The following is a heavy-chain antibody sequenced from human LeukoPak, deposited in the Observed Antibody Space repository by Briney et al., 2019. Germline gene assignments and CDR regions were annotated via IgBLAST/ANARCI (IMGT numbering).Heavy chain of an antibody. V-gene: IGHV1-2*02. J-gene: IGHJ5*02. D-gene: IGHD2-2*02. CDR2: INPNSGGT. CDR1: GYTFTGYY. Sequence: GASVKVSCKASGYTFTGYYMHWVRQAPGQGLEWMGWINPNSGGTNYAQKFQGRVTMTRDTSIGTAYMELSRLRSDDTAVYYCARGINYCSSTSCYTGNWFDPWGQGTLVTVSS. CDR3: ARGINYCSSTSCYTGNWFDP.